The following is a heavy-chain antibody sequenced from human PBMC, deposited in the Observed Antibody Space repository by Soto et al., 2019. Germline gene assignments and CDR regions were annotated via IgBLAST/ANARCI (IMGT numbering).Heavy chain of an antibody. CDR1: GFTFSSYG. V-gene: IGHV3-30*18. D-gene: IGHD2-15*01. CDR3: AKVAVVVAATGDFDY. CDR2: ISYDGSNK. Sequence: QVQLVESGGGVVQPGRSLRLSCAASGFTFSSYGMHWVRQAPGKGLEWVAVISYDGSNKYYADSVKGRFTISRDNSKNPLYLQMNSLRAEDTAVYYCAKVAVVVAATGDFDYWGQGTLVTVSS. J-gene: IGHJ4*02.